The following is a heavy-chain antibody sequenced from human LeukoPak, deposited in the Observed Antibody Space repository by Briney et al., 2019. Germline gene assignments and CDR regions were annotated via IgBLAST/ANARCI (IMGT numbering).Heavy chain of an antibody. CDR2: ISSSGSTI. D-gene: IGHD1-7*01. CDR1: GFTFSSYA. J-gene: IGHJ4*02. Sequence: GGSLRLSCAASGFTFSSYAMSWVRQAPGKGLEWVSYISSSGSTIYYADSVKGRFTISRDNAKNSLYLQMNSLRAEDTAVYYCARDLSPLSNYMGDYWGQGTLVTVSS. V-gene: IGHV3-48*03. CDR3: ARDLSPLSNYMGDY.